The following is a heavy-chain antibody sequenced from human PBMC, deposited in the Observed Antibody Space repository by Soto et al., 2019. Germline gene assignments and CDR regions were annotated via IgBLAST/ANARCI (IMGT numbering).Heavy chain of an antibody. CDR1: GYTFTGYY. V-gene: IGHV1-2*04. CDR2: INPNSGGT. J-gene: IGHJ6*02. D-gene: IGHD6-13*01. CDR3: ARGIAAAAARGMDV. Sequence: ASVKVSCKASGYTFTGYYMHWVRQAPGQGLEWMGWINPNSGGTNYAQKFQGWVTMTRDTSISTAYMELSRLRSDDTAVYYCARGIAAAAARGMDVWGQGTTVTVS.